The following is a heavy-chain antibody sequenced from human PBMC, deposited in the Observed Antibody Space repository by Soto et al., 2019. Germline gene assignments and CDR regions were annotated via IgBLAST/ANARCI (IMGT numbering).Heavy chain of an antibody. CDR2: INTYNQNT. CDR1: GYTFTNYP. V-gene: IGHV1-18*04. Sequence: GASVKVSCKASGYTFTNYPITWVRQAPGQGLEWMGWINTYNQNTIYAQKIQGRVTMTTDTSTSTSYLELGSLRSDDTAVYYCGIESSGSCWCFDFWGQGSLVTVSS. J-gene: IGHJ4*02. D-gene: IGHD6-19*01. CDR3: GIESSGSCWCFDF.